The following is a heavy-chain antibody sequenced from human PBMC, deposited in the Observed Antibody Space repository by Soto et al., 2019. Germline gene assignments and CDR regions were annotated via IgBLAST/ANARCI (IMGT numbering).Heavy chain of an antibody. CDR2: IYYSGST. D-gene: IGHD6-13*01. V-gene: IGHV4-61*01. CDR3: ARGVVLEQQLPYYFDY. Sequence: SETLSLTCTVSGGSVSSGSYYWSWIRQPPGKGLEWIGYIYYSGSTNYNPSLKSRVTISVDTSKNQFSLKLSSVTAADTAVYYCARGVVLEQQLPYYFDYWGQGNLVTVSS. CDR1: GGSVSSGSYY. J-gene: IGHJ4*02.